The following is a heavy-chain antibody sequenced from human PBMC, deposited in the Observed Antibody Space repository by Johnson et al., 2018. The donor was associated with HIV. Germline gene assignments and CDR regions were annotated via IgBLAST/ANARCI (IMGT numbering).Heavy chain of an antibody. CDR3: VRDRSTYSGSYYGWDAFAL. D-gene: IGHD1-26*01. CDR2: ISFDGRNK. Sequence: MQLVESGGGVVQPGKSLRLSCAASGFTFSSYGLHWVRQAPGKGLEWVAVISFDGRNKFYADSVKGRFTISRDNSKNTLYLQMNSLRAEDTAVYYCVRDRSTYSGSYYGWDAFALWGQGTMVTVSS. CDR1: GFTFSSYG. J-gene: IGHJ3*01. V-gene: IGHV3-30*04.